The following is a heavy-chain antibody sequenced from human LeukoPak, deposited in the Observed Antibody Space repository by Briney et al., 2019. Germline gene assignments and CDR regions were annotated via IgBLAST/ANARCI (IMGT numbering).Heavy chain of an antibody. Sequence: GASVKVSCKASGYTFTGYYMHWVRQAPGQGLEWRGWIKPNSGGTNYAQKFQGRVTMTRDTSISTAYMELSRLRSDDTAVYYCARAGRDIVVVPAAIRGLDFDYWGQGTLVTVSS. J-gene: IGHJ4*02. V-gene: IGHV1-2*02. D-gene: IGHD2-2*02. CDR3: ARAGRDIVVVPAAIRGLDFDY. CDR1: GYTFTGYY. CDR2: IKPNSGGT.